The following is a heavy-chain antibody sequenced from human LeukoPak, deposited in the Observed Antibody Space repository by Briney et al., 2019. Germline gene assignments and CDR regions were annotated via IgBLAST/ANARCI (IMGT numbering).Heavy chain of an antibody. CDR1: GLIFDDYA. Sequence: GGSLRLSCAASGLIFDDYAMPWVRHAPGKGLEWVSLISGDGGSTYYADSVKGRFTISRDNTKNSLYLQMSSLSTEDTALYYCAKDIGYSFGYYYFYSMDVWGQGTTVTVSS. J-gene: IGHJ6*02. CDR2: ISGDGGST. V-gene: IGHV3-43*02. CDR3: AKDIGYSFGYYYFYSMDV. D-gene: IGHD5-18*01.